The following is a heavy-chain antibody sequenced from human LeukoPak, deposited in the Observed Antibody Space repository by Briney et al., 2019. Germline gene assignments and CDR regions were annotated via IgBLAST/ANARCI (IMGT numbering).Heavy chain of an antibody. V-gene: IGHV4-59*06. CDR3: ARETPSSSWYLSAFDI. Sequence: SETLSLTCTVSGGSISSYYWSWIRQHPGKGLEWIGYIYYSGSTYYNPSLKSRVTISVDTSKNQFSLKLSSVTAADSAVYYCARETPSSSWYLSAFDIWGQGTMVTVSS. J-gene: IGHJ3*02. CDR1: GGSISSYY. D-gene: IGHD6-13*01. CDR2: IYYSGST.